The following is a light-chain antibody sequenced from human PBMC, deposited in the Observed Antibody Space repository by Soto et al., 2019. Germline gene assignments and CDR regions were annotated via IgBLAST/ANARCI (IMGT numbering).Light chain of an antibody. V-gene: IGKV3-11*01. CDR3: QQRSNWPLT. J-gene: IGKJ4*01. CDR2: AAS. Sequence: SMLTQSPATRSLSPGETATLSCRGSQSVSSYLAWYQQKPGQAPRLLIYAASNRATGIPDRFSGSGSGTDFTLTISRLEPEDFAVYYCQQRSNWPLTFGGGTKVDIK. CDR1: QSVSSY.